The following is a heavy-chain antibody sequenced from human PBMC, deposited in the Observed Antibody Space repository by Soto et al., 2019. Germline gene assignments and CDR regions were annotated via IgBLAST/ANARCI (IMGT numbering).Heavy chain of an antibody. V-gene: IGHV1-69*01. CDR1: GGTFSSYA. Sequence: QVQLVQSGAEVKKPGSSVKLSCKASGGTFSSYAISWVRQAPGQGLEWMGGIIPIFGTANYAQKFQGRVTITADESTSTAYMELSSMRSEDTAVYYCAREEYSSSPLRYYYYYCGMDVWGQGTTVTVSS. J-gene: IGHJ6*02. D-gene: IGHD6-6*01. CDR2: IIPIFGTA. CDR3: AREEYSSSPLRYYYYYCGMDV.